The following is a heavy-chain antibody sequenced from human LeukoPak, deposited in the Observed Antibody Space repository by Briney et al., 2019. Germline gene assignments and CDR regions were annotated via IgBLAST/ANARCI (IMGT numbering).Heavy chain of an antibody. Sequence: ASVKVSCKASGYTFTGYYMHWVRQAPGQGLEWMGWINPNSGGTNYAQKFQGRVTMTRDTSISTAYMELSRLRSDDTAVYYCARGGIRLDCSSTSCYRRFDPWGRGTLVTVSS. J-gene: IGHJ5*02. D-gene: IGHD2-2*01. V-gene: IGHV1-2*02. CDR2: INPNSGGT. CDR1: GYTFTGYY. CDR3: ARGGIRLDCSSTSCYRRFDP.